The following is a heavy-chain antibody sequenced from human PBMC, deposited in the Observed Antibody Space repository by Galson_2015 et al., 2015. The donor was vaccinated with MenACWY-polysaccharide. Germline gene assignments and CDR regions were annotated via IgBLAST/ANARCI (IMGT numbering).Heavy chain of an antibody. V-gene: IGHV3-23*01. CDR3: ATRPPVWIILGFDY. D-gene: IGHD5-12*01. CDR2: ISGDGDRT. J-gene: IGHJ4*01. Sequence: SLRLSCAASGVTFNNYAMSWVRQAPGKGLEWVSAISGDGDRTKYADSVKGRFTISRDNSKTTMYLQMNNLRADGTAVYFCATRPPVWIILGFDYWGHGTPVTVSS. CDR1: GVTFNNYA.